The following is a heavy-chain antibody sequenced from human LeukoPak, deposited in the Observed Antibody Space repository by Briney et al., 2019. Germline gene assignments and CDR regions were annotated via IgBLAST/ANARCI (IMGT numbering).Heavy chain of an antibody. CDR2: VSPNSANT. V-gene: IGHV1-8*01. D-gene: IGHD3-22*01. J-gene: IGHJ4*02. CDR1: GYTFTSYD. Sequence: GASVKVSCKASGYTFTSYDVNWVRQATGQGLEWMGWVSPNSANTAYAQKFQGRVTMTRNTSISTAYMELSNLRSEDTAVYYCAIKLSSGGYWGQGTLVTVSS. CDR3: AIKLSSGGY.